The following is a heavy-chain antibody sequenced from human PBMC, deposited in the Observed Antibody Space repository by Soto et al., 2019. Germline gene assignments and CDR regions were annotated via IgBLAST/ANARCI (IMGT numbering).Heavy chain of an antibody. CDR1: GFTFSSYA. CDR2: ISGSGGST. Sequence: GGSLRLSCAASGFTFSSYAMSWVRQAPGKGLEWVSAISGSGGSTYYADSVKGRFTISRDNSKNTLYLQMNSLRAEDTAVYYCAKRHLSGGSAYYYYYMDVWGKGTTVTVSS. CDR3: AKRHLSGGSAYYYYYMDV. D-gene: IGHD2-15*01. V-gene: IGHV3-23*01. J-gene: IGHJ6*03.